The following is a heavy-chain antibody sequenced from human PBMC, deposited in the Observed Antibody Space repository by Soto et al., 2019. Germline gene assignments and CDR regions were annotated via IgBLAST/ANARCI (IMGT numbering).Heavy chain of an antibody. J-gene: IGHJ4*02. CDR1: GFTVSTKY. Sequence: EVQLVESGGGLVQPGGSLRLSCAASGFTVSTKYMSCVRQAPGKGLEWVSVIYSGGSTFYADSVRGRFNISRDNSKNTVNLQMNSLRAEDTAVYYCARDPWAADYWGQGTLVTVSS. CDR2: IYSGGST. V-gene: IGHV3-66*01. CDR3: ARDPWAADY. D-gene: IGHD3-16*01.